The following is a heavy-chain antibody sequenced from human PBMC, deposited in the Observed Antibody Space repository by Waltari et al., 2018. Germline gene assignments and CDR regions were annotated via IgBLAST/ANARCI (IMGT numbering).Heavy chain of an antibody. CDR3: AKVGGSYYYFDY. CDR1: GFTFSSYA. J-gene: IGHJ4*02. D-gene: IGHD1-26*01. Sequence: EVQLLESGGGLVEPGGSLRLSCAASGFTFSSYAMSWVGQAPGKGLEWVSVIYSGGSSTYYADSVKGRFTISRDNSKNTLYLQMNSLRAEDTAVYYCAKVGGSYYYFDYWGQGTLVTVSS. V-gene: IGHV3-23*03. CDR2: IYSGGSST.